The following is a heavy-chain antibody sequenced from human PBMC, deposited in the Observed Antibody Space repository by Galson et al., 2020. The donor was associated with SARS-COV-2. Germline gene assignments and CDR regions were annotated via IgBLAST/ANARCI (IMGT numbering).Heavy chain of an antibody. CDR3: ASAGSLPGSYGDYDPIWYFDL. V-gene: IGHV4-61*01. CDR2: IYYSGST. CDR1: GGSVSSGSYY. J-gene: IGHJ2*01. D-gene: IGHD4-17*01. Sequence: SETLSLTCTVSGGSVSSGSYYWSWIRQPPGKGLEWIGYIYYSGSTNYNPSLKSRVTISVDTSKNQFSLKLSSVTAADTAVYYCASAGSLPGSYGDYDPIWYFDLWGRGTLVTVSS.